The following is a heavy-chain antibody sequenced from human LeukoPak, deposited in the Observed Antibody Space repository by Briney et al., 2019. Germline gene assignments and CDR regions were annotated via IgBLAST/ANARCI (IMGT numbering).Heavy chain of an antibody. Sequence: GGSLRLSCAASGFTFSSYSMNWVRQAPGKGLEWVSSISSISSYTYYADSVKGRFTISRDNAKNSLYLQMNSLRAEDTAVYYCARGSGFLDYWGQGTLVTVSS. CDR3: ARGSGFLDY. D-gene: IGHD3-3*01. J-gene: IGHJ4*02. V-gene: IGHV3-21*01. CDR2: ISSISSYT. CDR1: GFTFSSYS.